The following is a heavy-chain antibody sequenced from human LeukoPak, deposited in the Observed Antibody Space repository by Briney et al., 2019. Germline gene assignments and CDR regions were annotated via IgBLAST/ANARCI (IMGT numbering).Heavy chain of an antibody. CDR3: ARHPDYGDYSFYFDY. CDR2: IYYSGST. Sequence: PSETLSLTCTVSGGSISSSSYYWGWIRQPPGKGLEWIGSIYYSGSTYYNPSLKSRVTISVDTSKNQFSLKLSSVTAADTAVYYCARHPDYGDYSFYFDYWGQGTLVTVSS. J-gene: IGHJ4*02. D-gene: IGHD4-17*01. V-gene: IGHV4-39*01. CDR1: GGSISSSSYY.